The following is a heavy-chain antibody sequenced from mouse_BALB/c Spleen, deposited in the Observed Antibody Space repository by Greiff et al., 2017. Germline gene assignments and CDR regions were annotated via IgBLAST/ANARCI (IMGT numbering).Heavy chain of an antibody. D-gene: IGHD1-1*01. CDR2: ISYSGST. Sequence: EVKLQESGPGLVKPSQSLSLTCTVTGYSITSDYAWNWIRQFPGNKLEWMGYISYSGSTSYNPSLKSRISITRDTSKNQFFLQLNSVTTEDTATYYCASLYGSSPLYAMDYWGQGTSVTVSS. CDR1: GYSITSDYA. CDR3: ASLYGSSPLYAMDY. J-gene: IGHJ4*01. V-gene: IGHV3-2*02.